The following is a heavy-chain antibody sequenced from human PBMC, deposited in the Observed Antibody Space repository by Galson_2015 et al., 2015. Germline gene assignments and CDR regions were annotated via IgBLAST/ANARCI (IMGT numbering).Heavy chain of an antibody. V-gene: IGHV1-18*01. D-gene: IGHD6-19*01. J-gene: IGHJ4*02. CDR3: ARDCSSGCLFDY. CDR1: GYTFTSYG. CDR2: ISAYNGNT. Sequence: SCKASGYTFTSYGISWVRQAPGQGLEWMGWISAYNGNTNYAQKLQGRVTMTTDTSTSTAYMELRSLRSDDTAVYYCARDCSSGCLFDYWGQGTLVTVSS.